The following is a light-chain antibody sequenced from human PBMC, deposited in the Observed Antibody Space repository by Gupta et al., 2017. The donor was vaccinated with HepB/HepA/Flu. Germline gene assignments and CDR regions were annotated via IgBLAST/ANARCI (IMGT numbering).Light chain of an antibody. CDR1: SSDVGGYNY. V-gene: IGLV2-8*01. CDR3: SSYAGNSTWV. Sequence: QSALTQPPSASGSPGQSVTIPCTGTSSDVGGYNYVSWYQQHPGKAPKLIISEVNKWPSGVPDRFSGSKSGNTASLTVSGLQAEDEADYYCSSYAGNSTWVFGGGTKLTVL. CDR2: EVN. J-gene: IGLJ3*02.